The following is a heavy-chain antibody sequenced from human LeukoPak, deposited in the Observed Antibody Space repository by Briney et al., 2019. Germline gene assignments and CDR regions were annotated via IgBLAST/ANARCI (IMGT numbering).Heavy chain of an antibody. CDR1: GFTFSSYW. CDR3: AGSYDYSNYEDAFDI. Sequence: GGSLRLSCAASGFTFSSYWMHRVRQAPGKGLVWVSRINSDGSSASYADSVKGRFTISRDNAKNTLYLQMNSLRAEDTAVYYCAGSYDYSNYEDAFDIWGQGTMVTVSS. D-gene: IGHD4-11*01. V-gene: IGHV3-74*01. J-gene: IGHJ3*02. CDR2: INSDGSSA.